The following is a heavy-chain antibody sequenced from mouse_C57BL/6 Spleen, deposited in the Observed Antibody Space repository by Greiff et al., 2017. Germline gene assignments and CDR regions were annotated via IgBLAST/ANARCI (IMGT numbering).Heavy chain of an antibody. CDR3: AKSYGNYGRAMDY. D-gene: IGHD2-1*01. CDR1: GYTFTDYN. J-gene: IGHJ4*01. CDR2: INPNNGGT. V-gene: IGHV1-18*01. Sequence: VQLQQSGPELVKPWASVKIPCKASGYTFTDYNMDWVKQSHGKSLEWIGDINPNNGGTIYNRKVKGKATLSVDKSSSTAYMELRSLTSEDTAVYYCAKSYGNYGRAMDYWGQGTSVTVSS.